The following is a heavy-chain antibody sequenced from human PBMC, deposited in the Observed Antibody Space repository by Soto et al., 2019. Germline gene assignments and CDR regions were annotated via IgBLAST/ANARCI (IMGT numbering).Heavy chain of an antibody. Sequence: SETLSLTCTVSGGSISSSSYYWGWIRQPPGKGLEWIGSIYYSGSTYYNPSLKSRVTISVDTSKNQFSLKLSSVTAADTAVYYCASRTMVRGVIRHYMDVWGKGTTVTVSS. V-gene: IGHV4-39*01. D-gene: IGHD3-10*01. J-gene: IGHJ6*03. CDR2: IYYSGST. CDR1: GGSISSSSYY. CDR3: ASRTMVRGVIRHYMDV.